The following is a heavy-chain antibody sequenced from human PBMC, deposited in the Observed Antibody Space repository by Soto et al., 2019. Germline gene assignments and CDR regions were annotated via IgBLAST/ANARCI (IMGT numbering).Heavy chain of an antibody. D-gene: IGHD3-3*01. CDR1: GYTFTTYA. CDR3: ARGRRSVWPRPFYGIDD. Sequence: ASVKVSCKTSGYTFTTYAVHWVRQAPGQSLEWMGWINTGNGHTKYSQNFQGRVTITRDTSATTAYMELSSLRSEDTAVYYCARGRRSVWPRPFYGIDDWGQRPTFTASS. V-gene: IGHV1-3*04. CDR2: INTGNGHT. J-gene: IGHJ6*02.